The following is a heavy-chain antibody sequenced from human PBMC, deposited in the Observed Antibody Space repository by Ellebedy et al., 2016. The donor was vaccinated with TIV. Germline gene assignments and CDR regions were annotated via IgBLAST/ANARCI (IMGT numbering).Heavy chain of an antibody. CDR1: GGSIRSYS. CDR2: IFHSGGT. Sequence: MPSETLSLTCTVSGGSIRSYSWSWIRQPPGKGLEWLGYIFHSGGTNQNPLFKSRVAISIDTSHNQFSLNLTPVTAADTAVYYCARSNITFFEETDAFDIWGQGTRVTVSP. V-gene: IGHV4-59*01. CDR3: ARSNITFFEETDAFDI. J-gene: IGHJ3*02. D-gene: IGHD3-3*01.